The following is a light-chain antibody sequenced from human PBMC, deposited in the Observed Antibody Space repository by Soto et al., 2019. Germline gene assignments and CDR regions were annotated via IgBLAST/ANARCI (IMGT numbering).Light chain of an antibody. CDR1: SSDVGGYNY. CDR2: DVS. J-gene: IGLJ1*01. CDR3: CSYAGSPYV. V-gene: IGLV2-11*01. Sequence: QSALTQPRSVSGSPGQSVTISCTGTSSDVGGYNYVSWYQQHPGKAPKLMIYDVSKRPSGVPDHFSGSKSGNTASLTISVLQAEDEADYYCCSYAGSPYVCGTGTKLTVL.